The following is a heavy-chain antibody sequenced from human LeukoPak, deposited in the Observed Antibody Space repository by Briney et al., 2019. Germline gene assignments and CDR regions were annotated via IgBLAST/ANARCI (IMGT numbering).Heavy chain of an antibody. CDR3: SRGTSGDGWFDT. CDR2: IYYSGST. V-gene: IGHV4-59*01. CDR1: GGSISSSY. Sequence: PSETLSLTRIVSGGSISSSYWSWIRQPPGKGLEWIGQIYYSGSTSYNPSLKSRVTISVDTSKNQFSLKLSSVTTADTAVYYCSRGTSGDGWFDTWGRGTLVTVSP. J-gene: IGHJ5*02. D-gene: IGHD4-17*01.